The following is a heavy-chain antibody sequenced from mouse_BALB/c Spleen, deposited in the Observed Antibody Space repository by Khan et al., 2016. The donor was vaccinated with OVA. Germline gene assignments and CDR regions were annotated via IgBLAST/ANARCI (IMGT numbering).Heavy chain of an antibody. J-gene: IGHJ2*01. Sequence: LQQPGSELVRPGASVKLSCKASGYTFTSYWMHWVKQRHGQGLEWIGNIYPGSGSTNYDEKFKSKGTLTVDTSSSTAYIHLSSLTSEDSAVYYCTRSRNGGHDYWGQGTTLTVSS. CDR2: IYPGSGST. V-gene: IGHV1S22*01. CDR3: TRSRNGGHDY. CDR1: GYTFTSYW.